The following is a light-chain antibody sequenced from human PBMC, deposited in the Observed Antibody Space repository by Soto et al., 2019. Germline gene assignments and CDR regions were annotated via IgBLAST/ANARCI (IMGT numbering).Light chain of an antibody. J-gene: IGKJ2*01. V-gene: IGKV4-1*01. CDR2: WAS. CDR3: QQYYSTPFT. Sequence: DIVMTQSPDSLAVPLGERATISCKSSQSLLYSSNNKNYLAWYQQKPGQPPKLLIYWASTRESGVPDRFSGSGSGTDFPLTICSLQAEDVAVYYCQQYYSTPFTFGQGTKLEIK. CDR1: QSLLYSSNNKNY.